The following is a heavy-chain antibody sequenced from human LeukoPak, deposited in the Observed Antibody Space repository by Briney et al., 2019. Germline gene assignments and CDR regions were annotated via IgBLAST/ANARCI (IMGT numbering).Heavy chain of an antibody. CDR3: ARLPSAGHGYFED. Sequence: SETLSLACTVSGDSTRSFFWSWIRHSPGKGLGWIGFFYYAGSTNYNPSLKSRVAISVDTSKNQLSLNLSSVTAADTALYYCARLPSAGHGYFEDWGQGALVTVSS. D-gene: IGHD4-17*01. J-gene: IGHJ4*02. CDR2: FYYAGST. V-gene: IGHV4-59*01. CDR1: GDSTRSFF.